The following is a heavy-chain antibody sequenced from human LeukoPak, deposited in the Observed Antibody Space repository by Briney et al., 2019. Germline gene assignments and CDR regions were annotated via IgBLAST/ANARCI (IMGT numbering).Heavy chain of an antibody. CDR1: GFTFTDHN. CDR3: ARRSLTTGGHAFDV. CDR2: RSGSGI. J-gene: IGHJ3*01. Sequence: GGSLTLSCAATGFTFTDHNMGWMRQAPGRGLEWTSYRSGSGIYYVDTMKGRFTISRDNAKNSLYLQMSSLRAEDSAVYFCARRSLTTGGHAFDVGGQGTLVTVSS. D-gene: IGHD1-1*01. V-gene: IGHV3-11*01.